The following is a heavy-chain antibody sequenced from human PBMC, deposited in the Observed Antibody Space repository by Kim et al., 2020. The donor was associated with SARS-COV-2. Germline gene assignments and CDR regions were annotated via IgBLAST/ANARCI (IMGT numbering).Heavy chain of an antibody. CDR1: GFTFSSYA. V-gene: IGHV3-23*01. CDR3: AKVHSLVVGATTPHYFDY. J-gene: IGHJ4*02. Sequence: GGSLRLSCAASGFTFSSYAMSWVRQAPGKGLEWVSAISGSGGSTYYADSVKGRFTISRDNSKNTLYLQMNSLRAEDTAVYYCAKVHSLVVGATTPHYFDYWGQGTLVTVSS. CDR2: ISGSGGST. D-gene: IGHD1-26*01.